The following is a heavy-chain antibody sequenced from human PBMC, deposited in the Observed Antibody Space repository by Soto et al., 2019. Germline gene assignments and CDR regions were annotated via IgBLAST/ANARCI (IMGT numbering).Heavy chain of an antibody. J-gene: IGHJ4*02. V-gene: IGHV1-3*01. CDR2: INGGNGNT. Sequence: ASVKVSCKASGYTFTSYTMHWVRQAPGQRLEWMGWINGGNGNTKYSQKFQGRVTFTRDTSASTAYMELSSLRSEDTAVYYCTRQDTDYWGQGTLVTVSS. CDR3: TRQDTDY. CDR1: GYTFTSYT. D-gene: IGHD5-18*01.